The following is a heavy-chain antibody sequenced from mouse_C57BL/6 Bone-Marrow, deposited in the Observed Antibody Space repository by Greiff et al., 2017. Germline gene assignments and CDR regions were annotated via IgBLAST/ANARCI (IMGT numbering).Heavy chain of an antibody. V-gene: IGHV5-15*01. CDR1: GFTFSDYG. CDR2: ISNLAYSI. Sequence: EVKLMESGGGLVQPGGSLKLSCAASGFTFSDYGMAWVRQAPRKGPEWVAFISNLAYSIYYADTVTGRFTISRENAKNTLYLEMSSLRSEDTAMDYCARNSYYYAMDYWGQGTSVTVSS. CDR3: ARNSYYYAMDY. J-gene: IGHJ4*01.